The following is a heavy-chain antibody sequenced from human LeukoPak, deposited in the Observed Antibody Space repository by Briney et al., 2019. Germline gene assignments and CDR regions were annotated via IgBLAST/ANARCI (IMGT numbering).Heavy chain of an antibody. D-gene: IGHD3-10*02. CDR1: GGSISSYY. J-gene: IGHJ3*02. V-gene: IGHV4-59*08. Sequence: SETLSLTCTVSGGSISSYYWSWIRQPPGKGREWLGYIYYSGSTNSNPSLKSRVTISVDTSKNQFPLKLSSVTAAKTAVYYCARHVPEPRGPVDALDIWDQGTMVTVSS. CDR2: IYYSGST. CDR3: ARHVPEPRGPVDALDI.